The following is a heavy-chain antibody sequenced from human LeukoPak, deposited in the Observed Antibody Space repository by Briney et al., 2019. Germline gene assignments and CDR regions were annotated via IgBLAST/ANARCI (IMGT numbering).Heavy chain of an antibody. CDR2: IRYDGSNK. CDR3: AKDFRTRYCSSTSCYGP. V-gene: IGHV3-30*02. Sequence: GGSLRLSCAASGFTFSSYWMSWVRQAPGKGLEWVAFIRYDGSNKYYADSVKGRFTISRDNSKNTLYLQMNSLRAEDTAVYYCAKDFRTRYCSSTSCYGPWGQGTLVTVSS. CDR1: GFTFSSYW. D-gene: IGHD2-2*01. J-gene: IGHJ5*02.